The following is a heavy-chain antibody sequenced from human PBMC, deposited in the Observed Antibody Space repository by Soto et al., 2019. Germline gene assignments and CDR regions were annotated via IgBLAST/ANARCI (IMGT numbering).Heavy chain of an antibody. CDR3: AKDQGRGYSGYDRRGFDY. J-gene: IGHJ4*02. Sequence: GGSLRLSCAASGFTFSSYAMSWVRQAPGKGLEWVSAISGSGGSTYYADSVKGRFTISRDNSKNTLYLQMNSLRAEDTAVYYCAKDQGRGYSGYDRRGFDYWGQGTLVTVSS. D-gene: IGHD5-12*01. CDR1: GFTFSSYA. CDR2: ISGSGGST. V-gene: IGHV3-23*01.